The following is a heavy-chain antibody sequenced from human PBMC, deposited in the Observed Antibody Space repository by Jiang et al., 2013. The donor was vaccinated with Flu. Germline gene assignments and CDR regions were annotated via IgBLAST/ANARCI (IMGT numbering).Heavy chain of an antibody. Sequence: LLKPSETLSLTCTVSGGSISSSSYYWGWIRQPPGKGLEWIGSIYYSGSTYYNPSLKSRVTISVDTSKNQFSLKLSSVTAADTAVYYCARHGEVRGVRWDPYYYYGMDVWGQGTTVTVSS. CDR1: GGSISSSSYY. V-gene: IGHV4-39*01. D-gene: IGHD3-10*01. J-gene: IGHJ6*02. CDR2: IYYSGST. CDR3: ARHGEVRGVRWDPYYYYGMDV.